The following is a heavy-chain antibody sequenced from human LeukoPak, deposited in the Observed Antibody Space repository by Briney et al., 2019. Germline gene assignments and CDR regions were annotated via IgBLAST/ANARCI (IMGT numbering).Heavy chain of an antibody. V-gene: IGHV5-51*01. J-gene: IGHJ4*02. CDR3: VTTYYYDNWRGYRFDY. CDR2: IYPDDSGI. Sequence: GESLKISCKGSGYMINKYWIGWVRQMPGRGLEWMGIIYPDDSGIRYSPSFQGQVTISGDKSISIAYLQWSSLKASDTAMYYCVTTYYYDNWRGYRFDYWGQGTLVTVSS. D-gene: IGHD3-22*01. CDR1: GYMINKYW.